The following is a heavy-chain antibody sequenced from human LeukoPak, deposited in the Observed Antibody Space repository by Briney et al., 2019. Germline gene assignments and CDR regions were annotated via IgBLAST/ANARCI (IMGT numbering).Heavy chain of an antibody. D-gene: IGHD3-10*01. CDR1: GGSFSGDY. V-gene: IGHV4-34*01. J-gene: IGHJ4*02. CDR2: INHSGRT. Sequence: SETLSLTCVVYGGSFSGDYWSWICQPPGRGLEWIGEINHSGRTNYNPSLKSRVTISVDTSKSQFSLKLSSVTAADTAVYYCAREGFGELSHFDYWGQGTLVTVSS. CDR3: AREGFGELSHFDY.